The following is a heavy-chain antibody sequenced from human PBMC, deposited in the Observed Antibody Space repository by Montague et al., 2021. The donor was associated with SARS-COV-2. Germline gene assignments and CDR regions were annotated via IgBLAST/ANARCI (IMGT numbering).Heavy chain of an antibody. CDR2: IYHTGGT. V-gene: IGHV4-4*02. J-gene: IGHJ4*02. CDR3: EGRGSGGYDLDY. D-gene: IGHD3-16*01. CDR1: GDSISTDNC. Sequence: SETLSLTCVVSGDSISTDNCWTWFLLHPRRGRLWFVGIYHTGGTTYNPSRKSRVIMSVDKSQNQFSLMLSSVTAADTAVYYCEGRGSGGYDLDYWGQGTLVTVSS.